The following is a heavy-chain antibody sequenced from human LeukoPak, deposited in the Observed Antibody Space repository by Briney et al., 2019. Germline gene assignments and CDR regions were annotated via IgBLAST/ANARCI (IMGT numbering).Heavy chain of an antibody. CDR2: ITGSSTYT. CDR3: ARDLRITIFGEEDS. D-gene: IGHD3-3*01. V-gene: IGHV3-21*01. CDR1: GFTFSIYN. J-gene: IGHJ4*02. Sequence: GGSLRLSCVGSGFTFSIYNMNWVRQAPGKGLEWASSITGSSTYTNYADSLKGRFTISRDNAKNSLYLQMNSLRAEDTAVYYCARDLRITIFGEEDSWGQGTLVTVSS.